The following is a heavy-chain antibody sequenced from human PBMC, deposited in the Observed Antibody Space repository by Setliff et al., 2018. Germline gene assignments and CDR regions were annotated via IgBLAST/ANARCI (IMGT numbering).Heavy chain of an antibody. Sequence: SETLSLTCTVSGGSISSGNYYWSWIRQPAGKAPEWIGHIFSKGSTNNNPSLKSRVTISIDSSKNQMSLRMTSVTAADTAVYYCARSPSSGAYWNPRPFYSDYWARGTLVTVPQ. CDR1: GGSISSGNYY. J-gene: IGHJ4*02. CDR3: ARSPSSGAYWNPRPFYSDY. V-gene: IGHV4-61*09. D-gene: IGHD1-26*01. CDR2: IFSKGST.